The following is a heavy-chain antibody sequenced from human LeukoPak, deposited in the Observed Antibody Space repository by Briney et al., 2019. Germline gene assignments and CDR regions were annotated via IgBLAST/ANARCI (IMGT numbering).Heavy chain of an antibody. J-gene: IGHJ4*02. CDR1: GFTFSSYA. CDR2: ISGSGGST. V-gene: IGHV3-23*01. Sequence: PGGSLRLSCAASGFTFSSYAMSWVRQAPGKGLEWVSAISGSGGSTYYADSVKGRFTISRDNAKNSLYLQMNSLRAEDTAVYYCARDRRGGSYASDYWGQGTLVTVSS. D-gene: IGHD1-26*01. CDR3: ARDRRGGSYASDY.